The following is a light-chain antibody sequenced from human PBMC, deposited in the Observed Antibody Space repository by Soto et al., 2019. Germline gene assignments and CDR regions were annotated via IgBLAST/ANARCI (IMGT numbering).Light chain of an antibody. CDR2: DVS. CDR1: SSDVGGYNY. CDR3: SSYTISSPYV. J-gene: IGLJ1*01. Sequence: QSVLTQPASVSGSPGQSITISCTGTSSDVGGYNYVSWYQQHPGKVPKLMIYDVSNRPSGVSNRFSGSKSGNTASLTISGLQAEDEADYYCSSYTISSPYVFGTGTKLTVL. V-gene: IGLV2-14*01.